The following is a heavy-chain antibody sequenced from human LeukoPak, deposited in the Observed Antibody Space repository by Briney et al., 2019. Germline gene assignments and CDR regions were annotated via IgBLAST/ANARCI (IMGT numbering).Heavy chain of an antibody. Sequence: GGSLRLSCAASGFAFSSHWMSWVRQAPGKGLKWVANIKEDGSDKNYVDSVKGRFTISRDNAKNSLYLQMNSLRAEDTAVYYCAGPLAVRGVISLSWGQGTLVTVSS. D-gene: IGHD3-10*01. J-gene: IGHJ4*02. CDR1: GFAFSSHW. CDR3: AGPLAVRGVISLS. CDR2: IKEDGSDK. V-gene: IGHV3-7*01.